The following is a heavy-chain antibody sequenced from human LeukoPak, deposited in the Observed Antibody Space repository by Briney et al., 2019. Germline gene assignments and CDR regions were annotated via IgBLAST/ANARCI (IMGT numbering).Heavy chain of an antibody. J-gene: IGHJ6*03. V-gene: IGHV3-7*03. CDR3: ARGVVAGISTTYYYMDV. Sequence: GGSLRLSCAASGFTFSSYWMSWVRQAPGKGLEWVANIKQDGSEKYYVDSVKGRFTISRDNAKNSLYLQMNSLRAEDTALYYCARGVVAGISTTYYYMDVWGKGTTVTVSS. D-gene: IGHD6-19*01. CDR2: IKQDGSEK. CDR1: GFTFSSYW.